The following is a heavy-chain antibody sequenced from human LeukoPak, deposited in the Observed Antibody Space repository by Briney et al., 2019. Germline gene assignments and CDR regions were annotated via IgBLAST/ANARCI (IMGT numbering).Heavy chain of an antibody. CDR3: VRVRSSSWYFDL. J-gene: IGHJ1*01. CDR1: GFTVGSNY. V-gene: IGHV3-66*02. CDR2: LFGSGRT. D-gene: IGHD6-13*01. Sequence: AGGSLRLSCAASGFTVGSNYMNWVRQAPGKGLEWVSILFGSGRTYYADSVKGRFTISRDNSKNTLFLQMNNMRTEDTAIYYCVRVRSSSWYFDLWGQGTLVTVSS.